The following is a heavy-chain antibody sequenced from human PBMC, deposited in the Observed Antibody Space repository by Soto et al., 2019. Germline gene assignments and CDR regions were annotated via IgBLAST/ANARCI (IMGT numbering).Heavy chain of an antibody. CDR2: IKSSSDGGTT. D-gene: IGHD3-22*01. CDR1: GFTFTNAW. V-gene: IGHV3-15*07. Sequence: GGSLRLSCAASGFTFTNAWMNWVRQAPGKGLEWVGRIKSSSDGGTTHYAAPVKGRFSISRDDSRNTLFLQMNSLKTEDTAVYYCTTGEAYDSSDYYPDAFDIWGQGTMVTVSS. J-gene: IGHJ3*02. CDR3: TTGEAYDSSDYYPDAFDI.